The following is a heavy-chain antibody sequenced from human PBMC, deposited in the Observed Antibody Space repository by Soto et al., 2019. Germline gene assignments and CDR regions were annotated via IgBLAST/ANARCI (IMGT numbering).Heavy chain of an antibody. CDR3: AKSIGITIFGVVIPTGYYYGMDV. V-gene: IGHV3-30*18. D-gene: IGHD3-3*01. CDR1: GFTFSSYG. CDR2: ISYDGSNK. J-gene: IGHJ6*02. Sequence: WCLRLSCAASGFTFSSYGMHWVRQAPGKGLEWVAVISYDGSNKYYADSVKGRFTISRDNSKNTLYLQMNSLRAEDTAVYYCAKSIGITIFGVVIPTGYYYGMDVWGQGTTVTVSS.